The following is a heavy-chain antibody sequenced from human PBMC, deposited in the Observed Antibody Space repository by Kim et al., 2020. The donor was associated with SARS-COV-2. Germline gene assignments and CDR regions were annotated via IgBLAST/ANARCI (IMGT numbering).Heavy chain of an antibody. Sequence: DAVKGRFTISRDNAKSSLYRKMNSRRADDTTVYYCARDPGVAAAYCDYWGQGTLVTVSS. V-gene: IGHV3-21*01. CDR3: ARDPGVAAAYCDY. J-gene: IGHJ4*02. D-gene: IGHD6-13*01.